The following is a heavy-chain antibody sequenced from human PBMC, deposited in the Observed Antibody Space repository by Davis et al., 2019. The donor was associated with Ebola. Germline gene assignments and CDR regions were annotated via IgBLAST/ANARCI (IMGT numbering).Heavy chain of an antibody. CDR1: GFTFSSYG. CDR2: IRYDGSNK. V-gene: IGHV3-30*02. CDR3: AKDRPPVPAATSLYGMDV. Sequence: GESLKISCAASGFTFSSYGMHWVRQAPGKGLEWVAFIRYDGSNKYYADSVKGRFTISRDNSKNTLYLQMNSLRAEDTAVYYCAKDRPPVPAATSLYGMDVWGKGTTVTVSS. J-gene: IGHJ6*04. D-gene: IGHD2-2*01.